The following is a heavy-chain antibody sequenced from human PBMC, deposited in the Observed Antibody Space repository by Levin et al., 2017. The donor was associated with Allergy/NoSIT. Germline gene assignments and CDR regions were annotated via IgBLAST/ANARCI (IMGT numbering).Heavy chain of an antibody. V-gene: IGHV4-34*01. J-gene: IGHJ6*02. CDR3: ARAGCSGGSCRSRLFGKPQPAPRMDV. CDR1: GGSFSGYY. CDR2: INHSGST. D-gene: IGHD2-15*01. Sequence: SETLSLTCAVYGGSFSGYYWSWIRQPPGKGLEWIGEINHSGSTNYNPSLKSRVTISVDTSKNQFSLKLSSVTAADTAVYYCARAGCSGGSCRSRLFGKPQPAPRMDVWGQGTTVTVSS.